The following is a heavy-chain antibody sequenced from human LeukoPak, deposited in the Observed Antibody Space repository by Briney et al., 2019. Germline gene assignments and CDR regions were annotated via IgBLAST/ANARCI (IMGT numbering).Heavy chain of an antibody. D-gene: IGHD3-10*02. J-gene: IGHJ6*04. Sequence: PGGSLRLSCAASGFTFSNYAMSWVRQSPGKGLEWVSAISATTSTIYYADSVKGRFTISRDNAKNSLYLQMNSLRAEDTAVYYCAELGITMIGGVWGKGTTVTISS. CDR1: GFTFSNYA. CDR2: ISATTSTI. V-gene: IGHV3-48*04. CDR3: AELGITMIGGV.